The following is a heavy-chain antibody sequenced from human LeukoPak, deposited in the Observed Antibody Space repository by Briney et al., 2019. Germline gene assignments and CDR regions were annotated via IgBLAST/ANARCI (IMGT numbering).Heavy chain of an antibody. CDR1: GYTFTSYY. CDR2: INPSGGDS. D-gene: IGHD1-1*01. CDR3: ARRKTTGGTTAAFDY. Sequence: ASVKVSCMASGYTFTSYYINWVRQAPGQGLEWMGIINPSGGDSSYAQKFQGRVTMTRDTSTSTVYMELTSLRSEDSAVYYCARRKTTGGTTAAFDYWGQGTMVTVSS. V-gene: IGHV1-46*01. J-gene: IGHJ4*02.